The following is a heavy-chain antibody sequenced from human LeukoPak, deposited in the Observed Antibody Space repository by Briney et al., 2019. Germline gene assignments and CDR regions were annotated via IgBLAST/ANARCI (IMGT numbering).Heavy chain of an antibody. V-gene: IGHV3-33*01. J-gene: IGHJ3*02. CDR2: IWYDGSNK. CDR1: GFTFSSYG. Sequence: GGSLRLSCAASGFTFSSYGMHWVRQAPGKGLEWVEVIWYDGSNKYYADSVKGRFTISRDNSKNTLYLQMNSLRAEDTAVYYCARTPERYCSSTSCYGDAFDIWGQGTMVTVSS. D-gene: IGHD2-2*01. CDR3: ARTPERYCSSTSCYGDAFDI.